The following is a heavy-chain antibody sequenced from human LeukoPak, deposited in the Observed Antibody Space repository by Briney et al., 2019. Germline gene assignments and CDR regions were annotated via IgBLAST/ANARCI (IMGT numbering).Heavy chain of an antibody. D-gene: IGHD7-27*01. CDR3: ARLQGRGENYIDF. CDR1: GGSISPYY. V-gene: IGHV4-59*08. Sequence: PSETLSLTCTVSGGSISPYYWSWLRQPPGKGLEWIGYISYSGSTNYNPSLKTLRSRVTFSVDTSKNQFSLTLSSVTAADTAVYYCARLQGRGENYIDFGGQGALVTGSS. J-gene: IGHJ4*02. CDR2: ISYSGST.